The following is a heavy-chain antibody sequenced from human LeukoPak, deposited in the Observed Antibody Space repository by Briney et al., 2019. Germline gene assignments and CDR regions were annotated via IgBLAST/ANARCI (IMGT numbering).Heavy chain of an antibody. Sequence: PSETLSLTCTVSGGSISSSSYYWGWIRQPPGKGLEWIGSINYSGRTYYNPSLNSRVTISVDTSKNQFSLKLSSVTAADTAVYYCARQSVGFGEFNFDYWGQGTLVTVSS. D-gene: IGHD3-10*01. J-gene: IGHJ4*02. V-gene: IGHV4-39*01. CDR3: ARQSVGFGEFNFDY. CDR2: INYSGRT. CDR1: GGSISSSSYY.